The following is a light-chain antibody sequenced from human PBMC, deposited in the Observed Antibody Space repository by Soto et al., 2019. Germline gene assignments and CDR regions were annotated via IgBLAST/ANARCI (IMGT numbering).Light chain of an antibody. Sequence: DIQMTQSPASLSASLGDKVTIACRTSQTISRSLNWYHHRTGKAPRLLVYAATTLQSGVPSRFSGSGSGTDFNLTISSLQPEDFATYYCQQSFSIPFTFGPGTKVDIK. CDR3: QQSFSIPFT. J-gene: IGKJ3*01. V-gene: IGKV1-39*01. CDR2: AAT. CDR1: QTISRS.